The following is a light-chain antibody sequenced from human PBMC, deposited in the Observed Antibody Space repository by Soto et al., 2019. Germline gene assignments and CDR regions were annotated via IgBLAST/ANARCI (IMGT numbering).Light chain of an antibody. CDR2: GAS. CDR1: QSVSSSY. J-gene: IGKJ4*01. V-gene: IGKV3-20*01. Sequence: EIVLTQSPGTLSLSPGERATLSCRASQSVSSSYLAWYQQNPGQAPRLLIYGASSRATGIPDRFSGSGSGTDFTLTISRLEPEDFAVYYCQQYSSSPPLTFGGGTKVDI. CDR3: QQYSSSPPLT.